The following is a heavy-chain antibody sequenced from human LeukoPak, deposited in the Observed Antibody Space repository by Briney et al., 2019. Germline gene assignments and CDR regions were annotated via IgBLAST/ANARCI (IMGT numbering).Heavy chain of an antibody. CDR2: INQDGSAK. J-gene: IGHJ4*02. CDR1: GFTFSSYW. Sequence: GGSLRLSCAASGFTFSSYWMSWVRQAPGKGLEWVANINQDGSAKDYGGSVEGRFTISRDNAKNSLYLQMNSLTAEDTAVYFCASAPNENYFDFWGQGTLVAVSS. CDR3: ASAPNENYFDF. V-gene: IGHV3-7*01.